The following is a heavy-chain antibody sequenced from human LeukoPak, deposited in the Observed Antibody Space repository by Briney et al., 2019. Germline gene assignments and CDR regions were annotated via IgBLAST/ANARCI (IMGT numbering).Heavy chain of an antibody. CDR2: IYHSGSS. CDR1: GGFISSGAYY. V-gene: IGHV4-31*03. J-gene: IGHJ3*02. Sequence: SETLSLTCTVSGGFISSGAYYWGWIRQHPGKGLEWLGYIYHSGSSSYNPSLKSRITISLDTSKNQFSLNLNSVTAAHTPVYYCARDPYGGYGAFDIWGQGTRVTASS. D-gene: IGHD5-12*01. CDR3: ARDPYGGYGAFDI.